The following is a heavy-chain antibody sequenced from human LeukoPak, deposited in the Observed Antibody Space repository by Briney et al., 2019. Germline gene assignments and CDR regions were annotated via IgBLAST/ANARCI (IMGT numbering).Heavy chain of an antibody. Sequence: GGSLRLSCAASGFTFSSYAMHWVRQAPGKRLEWVAVISYDGSNKYYADSVKGRFTISRDNSKNTLYLQMNSLRAEDTAVYYCARNSGSRGLDYWGQGTLVTVSS. J-gene: IGHJ4*02. D-gene: IGHD1-26*01. CDR1: GFTFSSYA. V-gene: IGHV3-30-3*01. CDR3: ARNSGSRGLDY. CDR2: ISYDGSNK.